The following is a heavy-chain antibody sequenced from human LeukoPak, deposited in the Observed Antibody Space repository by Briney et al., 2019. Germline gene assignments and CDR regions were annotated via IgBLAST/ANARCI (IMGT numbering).Heavy chain of an antibody. J-gene: IGHJ3*02. D-gene: IGHD4-17*01. Sequence: PGGSLRLSCAASGFTVSSNYMSWVRQAPGKGLEWVSVIYSGDSTYYADSVKGRFTISRDNSKNTLYLQMNSLRAEDTAVYYCARYPYGDYVYDAFDIWGQGTMVTVSS. CDR3: ARYPYGDYVYDAFDI. CDR1: GFTVSSNY. V-gene: IGHV3-53*01. CDR2: IYSGDST.